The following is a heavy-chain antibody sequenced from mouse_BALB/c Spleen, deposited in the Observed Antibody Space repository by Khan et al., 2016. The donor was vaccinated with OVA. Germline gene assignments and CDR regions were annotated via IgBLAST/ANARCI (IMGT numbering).Heavy chain of an antibody. CDR3: ARRGLRWDFDY. CDR2: INPSTGYT. V-gene: IGHV1-7*01. Sequence: QVQLQQSGAELAKPGASVKMSCKASGYTFINYWILWGKHSPGQGLEWIGYINPSTGYTEYNQNFKDKATWTAAKSSRTAYMQLSSLTSEDSAVVYCARRGLRWDFDYWGQGTTLTVSS. CDR1: GYTFINYW. D-gene: IGHD1-1*01. J-gene: IGHJ2*01.